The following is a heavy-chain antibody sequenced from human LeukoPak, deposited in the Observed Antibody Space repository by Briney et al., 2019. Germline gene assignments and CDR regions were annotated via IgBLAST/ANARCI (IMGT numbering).Heavy chain of an antibody. CDR2: IFHSGST. D-gene: IGHD3-3*01. V-gene: IGHV4-39*07. Sequence: SETLSLTCTVSGGSISSRSFYWGWIRQPPGQGLQWLGHIFHSGSTSYNSSFKSRVTILVATSKNQFFLEVNSVAAADTAMYYCARVATSFGGYYFDHWRQGILVTVSS. CDR3: ARVATSFGGYYFDH. CDR1: GGSISSRSFY. J-gene: IGHJ4*02.